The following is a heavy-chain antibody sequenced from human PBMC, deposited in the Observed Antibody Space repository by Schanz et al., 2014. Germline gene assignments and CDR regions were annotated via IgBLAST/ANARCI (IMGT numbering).Heavy chain of an antibody. Sequence: VQLLESGGGLFKPGGSLRLSCAGSGFTFADYYMTWIRQAPGKGLEWISYVSSYDTTVSYADSVKGRFTISRDNAKNTLYLQMNSLRAEDTAVYYCARPLGPNYYYYGLDVWGQGALVTVSS. CDR2: VSSYDTTV. V-gene: IGHV3-11*04. CDR3: ARPLGPNYYYYGLDV. J-gene: IGHJ6*02. CDR1: GFTFADYY.